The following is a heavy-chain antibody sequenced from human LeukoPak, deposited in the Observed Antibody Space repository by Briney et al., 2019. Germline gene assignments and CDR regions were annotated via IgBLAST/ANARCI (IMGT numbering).Heavy chain of an antibody. J-gene: IGHJ4*02. CDR2: ICGGGTT. CDR3: ATGVASGGPPMC. CDR1: GFTVSSNC. D-gene: IGHD6-13*01. V-gene: IGHV3-53*01. Sequence: PGGSLRLSCAASGFTVSSNCMSWVRQAPGKGLKWVSAICGGGTTYYADSVKGRFTISRDNPKNTVYLQMNSLRAEDTAVYYCATGVASGGPPMCWGQGTLVTVSS.